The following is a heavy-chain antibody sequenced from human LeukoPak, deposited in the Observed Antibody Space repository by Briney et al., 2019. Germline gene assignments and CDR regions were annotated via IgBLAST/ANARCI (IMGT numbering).Heavy chain of an antibody. CDR1: GFTFSNSW. V-gene: IGHV3-15*01. CDR2: IKSKTDGGTT. Sequence: PGGSLRLSCAASGFTFSNSWMSWVRQAPGKGLEWVGCIKSKTDGGTTDYAAPVKGRLTISRDDSKNTLYLQMNSLKTEDTAVYYCTTDSGSFSPYYYYYGMDVWGQGTTVTVSS. J-gene: IGHJ6*02. CDR3: TTDSGSFSPYYYYYGMDV. D-gene: IGHD1-26*01.